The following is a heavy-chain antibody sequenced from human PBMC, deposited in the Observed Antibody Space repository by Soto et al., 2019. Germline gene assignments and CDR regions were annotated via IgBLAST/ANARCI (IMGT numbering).Heavy chain of an antibody. CDR3: ARAVAPYLGTWFDP. CDR2: ISRSGST. D-gene: IGHD3-16*01. Sequence: SETLSVTCTVSGGSITSGNSYSWSWIRQPPGKGLEWIGSISRSGSTSYNPSLKGRVTMSVDKSKNQFSLKLSSVTAADTAVYYCARAVAPYLGTWFDPWGQGTLVTVSS. V-gene: IGHV4-30-2*01. J-gene: IGHJ5*02. CDR1: GGSITSGNSYS.